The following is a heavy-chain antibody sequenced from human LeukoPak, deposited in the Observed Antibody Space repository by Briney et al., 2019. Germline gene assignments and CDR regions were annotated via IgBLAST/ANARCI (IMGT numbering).Heavy chain of an antibody. V-gene: IGHV4-61*02. CDR3: AGIGWYFDL. Sequence: RTSRTLSLTCIVSGGSISSGSYYWSWIRQPAGKGLEWIGRIYSTGSTSYNPSLKSRVTISVDTSKNQFSLKLSSMTAADTAVYYCAGIGWYFDLWGRGTLVTVSS. J-gene: IGHJ2*01. CDR1: GGSISSGSYY. CDR2: IYSTGST. D-gene: IGHD3-10*01.